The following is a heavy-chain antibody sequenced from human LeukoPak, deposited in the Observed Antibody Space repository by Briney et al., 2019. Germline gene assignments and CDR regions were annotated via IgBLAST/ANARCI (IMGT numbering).Heavy chain of an antibody. Sequence: PGGSLRLSCAASGFTFSNAWMSWVRQAPGKGLEWVGRIKSKTDGGTTDYAAPVKGRFTISRDDSKNTLHLQMNSLKTEDTAVYYCTTDGRWLQPFDYWGQGTLVTVSS. D-gene: IGHD5-24*01. CDR2: IKSKTDGGTT. CDR3: TTDGRWLQPFDY. J-gene: IGHJ4*02. V-gene: IGHV3-15*01. CDR1: GFTFSNAW.